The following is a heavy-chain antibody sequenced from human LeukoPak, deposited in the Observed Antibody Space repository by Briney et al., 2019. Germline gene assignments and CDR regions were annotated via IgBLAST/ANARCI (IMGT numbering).Heavy chain of an antibody. J-gene: IGHJ5*02. V-gene: IGHV1-8*03. CDR3: ARDPNYDSSGYYPSRWFDP. D-gene: IGHD3-22*01. CDR1: GYTFTSYD. Sequence: ASVKVSCKASGYTFTSYDINWVRQATGQGLEWMGWMNPNSGNTGYAQKFQGRVTITRNTSISTAYMELSSLRSEDTAVYYCARDPNYDSSGYYPSRWFDPWGQGTLVTVSS. CDR2: MNPNSGNT.